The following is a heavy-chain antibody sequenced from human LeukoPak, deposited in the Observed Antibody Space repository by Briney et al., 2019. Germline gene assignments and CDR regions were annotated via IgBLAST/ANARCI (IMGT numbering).Heavy chain of an antibody. V-gene: IGHV1-18*01. J-gene: IGHJ5*02. CDR1: GYTFTSYG. CDR2: ISAYNGNT. CDR3: ARDGDYYDSSGYYH. D-gene: IGHD3-22*01. Sequence: ASVKVSCKASGYTFTSYGISWVRQAPGQGLEWMGWISAYNGNTNYAQKLQGRVTMTTDTSTSTAYMELRSPRSDDTAVYYCARDGDYYDSSGYYHWGQGTLVTVSS.